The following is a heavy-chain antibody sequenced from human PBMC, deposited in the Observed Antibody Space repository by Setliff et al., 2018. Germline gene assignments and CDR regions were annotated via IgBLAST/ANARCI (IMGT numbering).Heavy chain of an antibody. J-gene: IGHJ4*02. CDR1: GYSFSDFY. V-gene: IGHV1-69-2*01. D-gene: IGHD1-1*01. Sequence: ASVQVSCKASGYSFSDFYMHWVRQVPGEGLEALGRIDPRDDFTVYAERFKDRLTITADTSTDTSYMEMSSLRFEDTAVYYCAIDYGPTGTPYHWGQGTPVT. CDR3: AIDYGPTGTPYH. CDR2: IDPRDDFT.